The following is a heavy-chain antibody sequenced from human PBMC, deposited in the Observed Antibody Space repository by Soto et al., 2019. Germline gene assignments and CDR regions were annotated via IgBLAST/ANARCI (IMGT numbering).Heavy chain of an antibody. J-gene: IGHJ4*02. CDR3: ARDRHGPIHYYDSSGYSL. D-gene: IGHD3-22*01. V-gene: IGHV1-69*13. CDR1: GGTFSSYA. Sequence: SVKVSCKASGGTFSSYAISWVRQAPGQGLEWMGGIIPIFGTANYAQKFQGRVTITADESTSTAYMELSSLRSEDTAVYYCARDRHGPIHYYDSSGYSLWGQGTLVTVSS. CDR2: IIPIFGTA.